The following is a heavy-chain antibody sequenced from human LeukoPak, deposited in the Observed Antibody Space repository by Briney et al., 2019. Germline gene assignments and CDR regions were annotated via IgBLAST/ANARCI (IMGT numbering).Heavy chain of an antibody. V-gene: IGHV3-7*01. CDR2: VKQDGSEK. J-gene: IGHJ4*02. D-gene: IGHD3-3*01. CDR3: ARGHRAWSY. CDR1: GFSFSTYW. Sequence: GGSLRLSCAASGFSFSTYWVTWVRQAPGKGLEWVANVKQDGSEKNYVDSVKGRFTISRDNAKNSLYLQMNSLRVDDTAVYYCARGHRAWSYWGQGTLVTVSS.